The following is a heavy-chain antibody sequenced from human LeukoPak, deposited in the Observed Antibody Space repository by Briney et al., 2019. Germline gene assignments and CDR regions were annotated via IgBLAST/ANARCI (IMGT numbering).Heavy chain of an antibody. J-gene: IGHJ4*02. CDR2: INHSGST. Sequence: SETLSLTCAAYGGSFSGYYWSWIRQPPGKGLEWIGEINHSGSTNYNPSLKSRVSISVDTSKNQFSLMLSSVTAADTAVYYCARGLRAGGKAARLRAYYFGYWGQGTLVTVSS. D-gene: IGHD6-6*01. CDR1: GGSFSGYY. CDR3: ARGLRAGGKAARLRAYYFGY. V-gene: IGHV4-34*01.